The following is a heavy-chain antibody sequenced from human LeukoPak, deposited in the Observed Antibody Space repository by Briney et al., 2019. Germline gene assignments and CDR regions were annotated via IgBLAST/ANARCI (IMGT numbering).Heavy chain of an antibody. Sequence: GGSLRLSCAASGFTFDDYGMSWVRQAPGKGLEWVSGINWNGGSTGYADSVKGRFTISRDNAKNSLYLQMNSLRAEDTALYYCARALRAMVSVGYYFDYWGQGTLVTVSS. V-gene: IGHV3-20*04. CDR2: INWNGGST. CDR1: GFTFDDYG. J-gene: IGHJ4*02. D-gene: IGHD5-18*01. CDR3: ARALRAMVSVGYYFDY.